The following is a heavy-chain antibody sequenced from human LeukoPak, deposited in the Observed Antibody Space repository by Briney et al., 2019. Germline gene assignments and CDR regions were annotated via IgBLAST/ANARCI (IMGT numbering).Heavy chain of an antibody. Sequence: PGGSLRLSCAASGLTFSSYGMHWVRQAPGKGLEWVAFIRYDGSNKYYADSVKGRFTISRDNSKNTLYLQMNSLRAEDTAVYYCAKPDFCSGGSCYSVLRYWGQGTLVTVSS. D-gene: IGHD2-15*01. CDR2: IRYDGSNK. J-gene: IGHJ4*02. V-gene: IGHV3-30*02. CDR1: GLTFSSYG. CDR3: AKPDFCSGGSCYSVLRY.